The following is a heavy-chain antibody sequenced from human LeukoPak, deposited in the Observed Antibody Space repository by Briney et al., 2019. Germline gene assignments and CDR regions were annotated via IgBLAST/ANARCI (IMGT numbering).Heavy chain of an antibody. J-gene: IGHJ4*02. V-gene: IGHV4-59*08. D-gene: IGHD5-24*01. CDR3: ARRGDGYKAPFDY. CDR2: IYHSGST. CDR1: SDSIRNYY. Sequence: SETLSLTCTVSSDSIRNYYWNWIRQPPGKGLEWIGYIYHSGSTVYSPSLKSRVTMSIDTSKKQFSLKLTSVTAADTATYYCARRGDGYKAPFDYWGQETLVTVSS.